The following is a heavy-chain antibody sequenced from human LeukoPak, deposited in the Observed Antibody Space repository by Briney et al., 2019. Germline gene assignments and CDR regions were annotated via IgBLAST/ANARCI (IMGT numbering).Heavy chain of an antibody. Sequence: SGGSLRLSCAASGFTFSSYSMNWVRQAPGKGLEWVSSISSSSTYIYYAGSLKGRFTISRDNAKSSLSLQMNSLRAEDTAIYYCARVAAAGTGFSDYWGQGTLVTVSS. J-gene: IGHJ4*02. D-gene: IGHD6-19*01. CDR1: GFTFSSYS. V-gene: IGHV3-21*06. CDR2: ISSSSTYI. CDR3: ARVAAAGTGFSDY.